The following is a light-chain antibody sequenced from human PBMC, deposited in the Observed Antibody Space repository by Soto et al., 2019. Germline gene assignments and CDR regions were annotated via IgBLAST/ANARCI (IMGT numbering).Light chain of an antibody. J-gene: IGKJ1*01. Sequence: EIVLTQSPGTLSFSPGERATVSCRASQSVASLYLAWYQQKPGQAPRLLIFGASSRASGIPDRFSGSGSGKDFTLTISRLEPEDFPLYYCQHYGESSWTFGQGIKVDIX. CDR2: GAS. V-gene: IGKV3-20*01. CDR1: QSVASLY. CDR3: QHYGESSWT.